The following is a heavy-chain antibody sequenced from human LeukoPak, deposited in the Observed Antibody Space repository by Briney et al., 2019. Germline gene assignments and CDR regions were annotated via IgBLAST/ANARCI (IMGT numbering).Heavy chain of an antibody. V-gene: IGHV1-46*01. CDR3: ARDRYYYGSGSYYNPLGY. D-gene: IGHD3-10*01. CDR2: INPSGGST. J-gene: IGHJ4*02. Sequence: ASVKVSCKASGYTFSSYYMHWVRQAPGQGLEWMGIINPSGGSTSYAQKFQGRVTMTRDTSTSTVYMELSSLRSEDTAVYYCARDRYYYGSGSYYNPLGYWGQGTLVTVSS. CDR1: GYTFSSYY.